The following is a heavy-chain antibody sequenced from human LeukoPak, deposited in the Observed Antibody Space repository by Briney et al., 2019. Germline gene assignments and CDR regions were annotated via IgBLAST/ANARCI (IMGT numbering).Heavy chain of an antibody. D-gene: IGHD2-2*01. Sequence: GGSLRLSCAASGFTFSSYAMSWVRQAPGKGLVWVSHINSDGSWTSYADSVKGRFTISRDNSKNTLYLQMNSLRAEDTAVYYCAKGLVVVPAGHFDYWGQGTLVTVSS. CDR3: AKGLVVVPAGHFDY. CDR2: INSDGSWT. V-gene: IGHV3-23*01. CDR1: GFTFSSYA. J-gene: IGHJ4*02.